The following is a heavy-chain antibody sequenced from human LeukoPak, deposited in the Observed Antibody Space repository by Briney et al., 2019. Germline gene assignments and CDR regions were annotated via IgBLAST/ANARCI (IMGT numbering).Heavy chain of an antibody. CDR3: ARGLPYNWFDP. CDR2: IYHSGST. V-gene: IGHV4-30-2*01. J-gene: IGHJ5*02. Sequence: PSQTLSLTCAVSGGSISSGGYSWSWIRQPPGKGLEWIGYIYHSGSTYYNPSLKSRVTISVDTSKNQFSLKLSSVTAADTAVYYCARGLPYNWFDPWGQGTLVTVSS. CDR1: GGSISSGGYS.